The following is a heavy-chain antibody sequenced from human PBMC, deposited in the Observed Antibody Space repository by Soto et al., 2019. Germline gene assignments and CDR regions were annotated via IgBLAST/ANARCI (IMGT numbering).Heavy chain of an antibody. CDR2: ISSNGGST. D-gene: IGHD6-19*01. CDR3: VKASSVAVSYYFDY. V-gene: IGHV3-64D*06. J-gene: IGHJ4*02. Sequence: AGGSLRLSCSASGFTFSSYAMHWVRQAPGKGLEYVSAISSNGGSTYYADSVKGRFTISRDNSKNTLYLQMSSLRAEDTAVYYCVKASSVAVSYYFDYWGQGTLVTVSS. CDR1: GFTFSSYA.